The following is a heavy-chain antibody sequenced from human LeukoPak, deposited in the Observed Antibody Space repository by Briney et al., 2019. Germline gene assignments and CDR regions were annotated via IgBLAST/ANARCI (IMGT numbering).Heavy chain of an antibody. D-gene: IGHD5-24*01. J-gene: IGHJ4*02. CDR2: ISAYNGNT. Sequence: ASVKVSCKASGYTFTSYGISWVRQAPGQGLEWMGWISAYNGNTNYAQKLQGRVTMTTDTSTSTAYMELSSLRSEDTAVYYCASRGDGYNLVYWGQGTLVTVSS. CDR1: GYTFTSYG. CDR3: ASRGDGYNLVY. V-gene: IGHV1-18*01.